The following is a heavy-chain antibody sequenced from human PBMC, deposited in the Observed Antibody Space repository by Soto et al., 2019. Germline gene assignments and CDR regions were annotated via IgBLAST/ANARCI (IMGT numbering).Heavy chain of an antibody. V-gene: IGHV3-23*01. CDR3: AKIRWEVGATGWFDY. J-gene: IGHJ4*02. CDR1: GFTFSSYA. D-gene: IGHD1-26*01. CDR2: ISGSGGST. Sequence: GGSLRLSCAASGFTFSSYAMSWVRQAPGKGLEWVSAISGSGGSTYYADSVKGRFTISRDNSKNTLYLQMNSLRAEDTAVYYCAKIRWEVGATGWFDYWGQGTLVTVSS.